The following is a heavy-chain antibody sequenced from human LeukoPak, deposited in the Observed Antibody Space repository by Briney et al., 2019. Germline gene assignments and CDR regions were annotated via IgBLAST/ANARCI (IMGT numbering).Heavy chain of an antibody. D-gene: IGHD6-19*01. Sequence: ASVKVSCKASGYTFTSYDINRVRQATGPGLKCMGWMNPNSGNTGYAQKFQGRVTMTRNTSISTDYMELSSLRSEDTAVYYCARGAPYSSGWGSFSWGQGTLVTVSS. CDR2: MNPNSGNT. V-gene: IGHV1-8*01. J-gene: IGHJ4*02. CDR1: GYTFTSYD. CDR3: ARGAPYSSGWGSFS.